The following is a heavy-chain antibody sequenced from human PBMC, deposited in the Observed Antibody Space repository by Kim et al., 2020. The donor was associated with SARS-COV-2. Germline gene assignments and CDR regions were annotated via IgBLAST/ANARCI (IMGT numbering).Heavy chain of an antibody. CDR3: TTDPSGSCYKTFDY. Sequence: GGSLRLSCAASGFTFSNAWMSWVRQAPGKGLEWVGRIKSKPDGGTTDYAAPVKGRFTISRDDSKNTLYLQMNSLKTEDTAVYYCTTDPSGSCYKTFDYWG. CDR1: GFTFSNAW. V-gene: IGHV3-15*01. CDR2: IKSKPDGGTT. J-gene: IGHJ4*01. D-gene: IGHD1-26*01.